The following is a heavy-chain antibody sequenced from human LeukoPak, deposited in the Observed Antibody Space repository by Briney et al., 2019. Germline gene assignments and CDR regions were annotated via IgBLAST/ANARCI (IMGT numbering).Heavy chain of an antibody. CDR2: ISDSSTTI. J-gene: IGHJ4*02. Sequence: GGSLRLSCAASGFTFSSYSMNWVRQAPGKGLEWVSYISDSSTTIYYADSVKGRFTISRDNAENSLYLQMNSLRVEDTAVYYCAREGLYSSSSSDYWGQGTLVTVSS. CDR1: GFTFSSYS. V-gene: IGHV3-48*04. D-gene: IGHD6-6*01. CDR3: AREGLYSSSSSDY.